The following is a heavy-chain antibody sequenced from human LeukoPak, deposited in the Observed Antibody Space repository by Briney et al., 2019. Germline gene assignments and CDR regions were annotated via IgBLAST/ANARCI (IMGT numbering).Heavy chain of an antibody. V-gene: IGHV3-23*01. CDR1: GFTFSSYA. Sequence: QSGGSLRFSCAASGFTFSSYAVTWVRQAPGKGLEWVSTISGSGGSTYYADSVKGRFTISRDNSKNTLYLQMNSLRAEDTAVYYCAKAQAETYYYSYAMDVWGQGTTVTVSS. CDR2: ISGSGGST. J-gene: IGHJ6*02. D-gene: IGHD6-13*01. CDR3: AKAQAETYYYSYAMDV.